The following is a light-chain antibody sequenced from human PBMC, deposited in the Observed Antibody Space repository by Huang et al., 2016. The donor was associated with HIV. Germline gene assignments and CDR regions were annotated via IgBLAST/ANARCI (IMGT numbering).Light chain of an antibody. CDR1: QTVSSTS. Sequence: ETVMTQSPATLSLSPGERATLSCRASQTVSSTSLSWYQQKPGQAPRLLLHGTSTRATESPARFSGSGSGTDCTLTISSLQPKDFAGYYWHQDYYLPPTFGGGTRVEIK. J-gene: IGKJ4*02. V-gene: IGKV3D-7*01. CDR2: GTS. CDR3: HQDYYLPPT.